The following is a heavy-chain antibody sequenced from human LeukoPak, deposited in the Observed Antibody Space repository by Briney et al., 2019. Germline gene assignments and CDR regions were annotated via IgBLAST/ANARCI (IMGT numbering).Heavy chain of an antibody. CDR3: ARVEGIATVELDY. D-gene: IGHD4-4*01. CDR1: GYTFTGYY. V-gene: IGHV1-2*02. Sequence: ASVKVPCKASGYTFTGYYMHWVRQAPGQGLEWMGWINPNSGGTNYAQKFQGRVTMTRDTSISTAYMELSRLRSDDTAVYYCARVEGIATVELDYWGQGTLVTVSS. J-gene: IGHJ4*02. CDR2: INPNSGGT.